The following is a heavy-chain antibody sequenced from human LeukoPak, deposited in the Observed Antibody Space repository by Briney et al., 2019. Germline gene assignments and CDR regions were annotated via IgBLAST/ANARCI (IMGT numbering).Heavy chain of an antibody. CDR1: GYTFTSYA. CDR3: ARDLEGERMAGGFWSGHWIYYYYGMDV. D-gene: IGHD3-3*01. J-gene: IGHJ6*02. Sequence: ASVKVSCKASGYTFTSYAMNWVRQAPGQGLEWMGWINTNTGNPTYAQGFTGRFVFSLDTSVSTAYLQISSLKAEDTAVYYCARDLEGERMAGGFWSGHWIYYYYGMDVWGQGTTVTVSS. V-gene: IGHV7-4-1*02. CDR2: INTNTGNP.